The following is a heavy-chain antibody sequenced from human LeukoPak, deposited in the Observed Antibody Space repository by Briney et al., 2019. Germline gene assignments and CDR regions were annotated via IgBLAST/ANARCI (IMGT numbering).Heavy chain of an antibody. D-gene: IGHD4-17*01. CDR2: MFHSGDT. CDR3: AKVGAYGDYARHDY. CDR1: GYSISSGSY. V-gene: IGHV4-38-2*02. Sequence: SETLSLTCTVSGYSISSGSYWGWIRQPPGKGLEWIGNMFHSGDTYHNPSLKSRVTISADTSKNQFSLNLTSVTAAATAVYYCAKVGAYGDYARHDYWGQGTLVTVSS. J-gene: IGHJ4*02.